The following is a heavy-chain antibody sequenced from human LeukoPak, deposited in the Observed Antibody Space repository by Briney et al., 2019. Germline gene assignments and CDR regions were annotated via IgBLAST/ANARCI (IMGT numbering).Heavy chain of an antibody. Sequence: GESLKISCKGSGYRFTNNWIGWVRQMSGKGLEWMGIIHPGDSDTRYSPSFQGQVTISADKSISTAYLQWSSLKASDSGMYYCARQIVAGGGGFGYWGQGTLVTVSS. J-gene: IGHJ4*02. CDR3: ARQIVAGGGGFGY. V-gene: IGHV5-51*01. CDR1: GYRFTNNW. D-gene: IGHD5-12*01. CDR2: IHPGDSDT.